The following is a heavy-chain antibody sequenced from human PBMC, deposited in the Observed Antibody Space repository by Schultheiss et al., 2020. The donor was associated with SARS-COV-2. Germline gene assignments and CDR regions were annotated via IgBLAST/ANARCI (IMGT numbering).Heavy chain of an antibody. CDR2: ISWNSGSI. D-gene: IGHD6-6*01. V-gene: IGHV3-9*01. CDR1: GFTFSSYA. Sequence: SLKISCAASGFTFSSYAMHWVRQAPGKGLEWVSGISWNSGSIGYADSVKGRFTISRDNAKNSLYLQMNSLRAEDTAVYYCAREGIGSSGYYYGMDVWGQGTTVTVSS. CDR3: AREGIGSSGYYYGMDV. J-gene: IGHJ6*02.